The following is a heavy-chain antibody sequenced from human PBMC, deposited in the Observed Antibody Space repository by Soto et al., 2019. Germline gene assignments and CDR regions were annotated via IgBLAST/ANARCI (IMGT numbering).Heavy chain of an antibody. CDR2: FDPEDGET. J-gene: IGHJ4*02. Sequence: AASVKVSCKASGGTFSSYAISWVRQAPGQGLEWMGGFDPEDGETIYAQKFQGRVTMTEDTSTDTAYMELSSLRSEDTAVYYCATDRYDYWGQGTLVTVSS. CDR1: GGTFSSYA. D-gene: IGHD3-16*02. V-gene: IGHV1-24*01. CDR3: ATDRYDY.